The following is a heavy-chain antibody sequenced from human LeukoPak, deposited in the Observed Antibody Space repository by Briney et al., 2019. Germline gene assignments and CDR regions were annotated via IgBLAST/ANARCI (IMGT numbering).Heavy chain of an antibody. D-gene: IGHD1-26*01. CDR3: ARGRGGTYPPGIY. J-gene: IGHJ4*02. CDR2: MWDDESNK. Sequence: GGSLRLSCAASGFTFSSHGMHWVRQAPGKGLEGVAVMWDDESNKYYADSVKGRFTISRDNSKNILYLQMNNLGAEDTAVYYCARGRGGTYPPGIYWGQGTLVTVSS. CDR1: GFTFSSHG. V-gene: IGHV3-33*08.